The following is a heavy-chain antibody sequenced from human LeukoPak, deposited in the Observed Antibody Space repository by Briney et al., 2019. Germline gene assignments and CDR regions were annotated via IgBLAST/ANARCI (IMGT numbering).Heavy chain of an antibody. Sequence: GASVKVSCKASGYTFTSYYMHWVRQAPGQGLEWMGIINPSGGSTSYAQKFQGRVTMTRDTSTSTVYMELSSLRSGDTAVYYCARDRAIFGVVTHNYFDYWGQGTLVTVSS. CDR3: ARDRAIFGVVTHNYFDY. J-gene: IGHJ4*02. CDR1: GYTFTSYY. CDR2: INPSGGST. D-gene: IGHD3-3*01. V-gene: IGHV1-46*01.